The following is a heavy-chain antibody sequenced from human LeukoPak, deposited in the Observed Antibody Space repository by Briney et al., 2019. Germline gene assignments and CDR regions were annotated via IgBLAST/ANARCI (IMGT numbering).Heavy chain of an antibody. CDR2: ISAYNGNT. CDR3: AREPSPNWNYPLFFDY. J-gene: IGHJ4*02. D-gene: IGHD1-7*01. Sequence: ASVKVSCKASGYTFTSYGISWVRQAPGQGLEWMGWISAYNGNTNYAQKLQGRVTTTTDTSTSTAYMELRSLRSDDTAVYYCAREPSPNWNYPLFFDYWGQGTLVTVSS. CDR1: GYTFTSYG. V-gene: IGHV1-18*01.